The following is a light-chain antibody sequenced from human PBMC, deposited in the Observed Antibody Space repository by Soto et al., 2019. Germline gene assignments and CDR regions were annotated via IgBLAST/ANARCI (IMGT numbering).Light chain of an antibody. CDR3: SSYTVTSTYVV. CDR1: SSDVGASNF. Sequence: QSALTQPASVSGSPGQSITISCTGTSSDVGASNFVSWYQQHPGKAPKLILYEVTYRPSGVSNRFSGSKSGYTASLTISGLQAEDEGDYYCSSYTVTSTYVVFGGGTQLTVL. CDR2: EVT. V-gene: IGLV2-14*01. J-gene: IGLJ2*01.